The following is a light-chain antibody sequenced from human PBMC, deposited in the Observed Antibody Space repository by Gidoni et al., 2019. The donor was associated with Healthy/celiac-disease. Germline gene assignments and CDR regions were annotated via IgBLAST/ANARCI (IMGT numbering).Light chain of an antibody. CDR1: SGYSNDK. V-gene: IGLV9-49*01. J-gene: IGLJ2*01. CDR3: GADHGSGSNFAVV. Sequence: QPVLTHPPSASAPLGASGTLTCTLSSGYSNDKVDWYQQRPGEGPRFVMRVGTGGIVGSKGDGIPDRFSVLGSGLNRYLTIKNIQEEDESDYHCGADHGSGSNFAVVFGGGTKLTVL. CDR2: VGTGGIVG.